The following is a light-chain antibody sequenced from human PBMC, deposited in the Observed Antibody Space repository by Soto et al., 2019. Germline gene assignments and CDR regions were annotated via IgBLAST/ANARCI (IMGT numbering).Light chain of an antibody. CDR3: QQYGRSPTT. J-gene: IGKJ1*01. CDR1: QSVSNY. V-gene: IGKV3-15*01. CDR2: GAS. Sequence: EIVMTQSPATLSVSPGERATLSCRASQSVSNYLAWYQQKPGQAPRLLIYGASTRATGIPARFSGGGSETEFTLTISRLEPEDFAVYYCQQYGRSPTTFGQGTKVDIK.